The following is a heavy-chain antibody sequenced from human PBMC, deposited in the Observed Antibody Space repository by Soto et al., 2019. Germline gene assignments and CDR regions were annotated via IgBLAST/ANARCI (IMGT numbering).Heavy chain of an antibody. CDR1: GFTFSSYG. CDR3: ARDAPTERNQLLYY. Sequence: GGFLRLSCAASGFTFSSYGMHWVRQAPGKGLEWVAVIWYDGSNKYYADSVKGRFTISRDNSKNTLYLQMNSLRAEDTAVYYCARDAPTERNQLLYYWGQGTLVTVSS. CDR2: IWYDGSNK. J-gene: IGHJ4*02. V-gene: IGHV3-33*01. D-gene: IGHD2-2*01.